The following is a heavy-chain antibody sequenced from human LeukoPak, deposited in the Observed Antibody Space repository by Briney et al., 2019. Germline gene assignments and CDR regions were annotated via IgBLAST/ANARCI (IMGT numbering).Heavy chain of an antibody. J-gene: IGHJ5*02. CDR2: IYYSGRT. CDR1: GGSISSYY. V-gene: IGHV4-59*01. CDR3: ARDARRGWFDP. Sequence: RTSETLSLTCSVSGGSISSYYWSWIRQPPGKGLEWIGYIYYSGRTNYNPSLKSRVTISVDTSKNQFSLKLSSVTAADTAVYYCARDARRGWFDPWGQGTLVTVSS. D-gene: IGHD3-10*01.